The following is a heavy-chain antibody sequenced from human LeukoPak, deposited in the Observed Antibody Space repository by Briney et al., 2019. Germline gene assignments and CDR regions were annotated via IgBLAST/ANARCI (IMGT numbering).Heavy chain of an antibody. V-gene: IGHV1-18*01. Sequence: GASVKVSCKASGYTFTSYGISWVRQAPGQGLEWMGWISAYNGNTNYAQKLQGRVTMTTDTSTSTAYMELRSLRSDDTAVYYCARSIAVAGLPHYYYYMDVWGKGATVTVSS. D-gene: IGHD6-19*01. CDR1: GYTFTSYG. J-gene: IGHJ6*03. CDR2: ISAYNGNT. CDR3: ARSIAVAGLPHYYYYMDV.